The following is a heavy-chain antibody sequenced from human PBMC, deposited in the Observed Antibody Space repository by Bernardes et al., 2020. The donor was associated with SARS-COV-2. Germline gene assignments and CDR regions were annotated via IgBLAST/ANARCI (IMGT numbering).Heavy chain of an antibody. CDR1: GGSFSGYY. CDR3: ARGISGKKVVIVVTDYYYYGMDV. D-gene: IGHD2-15*01. Sequence: SETLYLTCAVYGGSFSGYYWTWIRQPPGKGLEWIGEINHSGSTDYNPSLKSRVTISVDRSKNQFSLKLSSVTAADTAVYYCARGISGKKVVIVVTDYYYYGMDVWGQGTTVTVSS. CDR2: INHSGST. V-gene: IGHV4-34*01. J-gene: IGHJ6*02.